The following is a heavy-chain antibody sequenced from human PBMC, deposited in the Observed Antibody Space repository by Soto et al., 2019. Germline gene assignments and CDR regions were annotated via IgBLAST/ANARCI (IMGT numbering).Heavy chain of an antibody. Sequence: DYSMHRVSQNPGKGLEWVSLISWDGGSTSYADSVKGRFTISRDNSKNSLYLQMNSLRTEDTALYYCAKDTREGSSYFDYWGQGTLVTVSS. V-gene: IGHV3-43*01. CDR3: AKDTREGSSYFDY. CDR2: ISWDGGST. CDR1: DYS. J-gene: IGHJ4*02. D-gene: IGHD6-6*01.